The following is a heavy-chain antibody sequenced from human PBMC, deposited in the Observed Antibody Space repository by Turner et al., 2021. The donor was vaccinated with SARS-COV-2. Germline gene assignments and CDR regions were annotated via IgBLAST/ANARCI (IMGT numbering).Heavy chain of an antibody. J-gene: IGHJ6*02. Sequence: EVRLVESGGGLVQPGWSLRLSCAGSGFKFDEHAMHWVRQVPGKGLEWVSGFMWDGIRIGYADSVKGRFTVSWDNAKNALYLQMNSLRADDTALYYCGKDVSRGGLDVWGPGTTVTVSS. CDR3: GKDVSRGGLDV. CDR2: FMWDGIRI. V-gene: IGHV3-9*01. CDR1: GFKFDEHA.